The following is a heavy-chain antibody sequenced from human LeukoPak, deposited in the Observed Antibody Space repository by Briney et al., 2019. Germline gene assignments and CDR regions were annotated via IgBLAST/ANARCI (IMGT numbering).Heavy chain of an antibody. J-gene: IGHJ3*01. Sequence: ASVKVSCKASGYTFTDSLLHWVRQAPGQGLEWMAWIHRNDGGTYSAQKFQGRVTTARDTSINTAYMELSGLTSDDTAVYYCARGGLGGGSDAFDLWSQGTMVIVSS. D-gene: IGHD3-16*01. V-gene: IGHV1-2*02. CDR3: ARGGLGGGSDAFDL. CDR2: IHRNDGGT. CDR1: GYTFTDSL.